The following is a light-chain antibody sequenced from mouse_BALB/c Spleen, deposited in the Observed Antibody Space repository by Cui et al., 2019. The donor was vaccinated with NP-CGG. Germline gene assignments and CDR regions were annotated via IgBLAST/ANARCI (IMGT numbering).Light chain of an antibody. J-gene: IGLJ1*01. V-gene: IGLV2*02. Sequence: QAVLTQDSPPTPSPGGTVLLPCRSRTGAVTISNYANWVQEKPGYLFTGLIGGTSNRTPGVPVRFSGSLIGDKAALTITGAQTGDDAMYFCSLLYRNHWVFGGGTKTDCP. CDR3: SLLYRNHWV. CDR1: TGAVTISNY. CDR2: GTS.